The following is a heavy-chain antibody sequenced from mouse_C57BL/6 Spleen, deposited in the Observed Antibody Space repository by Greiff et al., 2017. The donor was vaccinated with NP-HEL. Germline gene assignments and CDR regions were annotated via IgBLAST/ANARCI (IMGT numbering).Heavy chain of an antibody. CDR1: GFTFSSYA. J-gene: IGHJ2*01. Sequence: EVKLMESGEGLVKPGGSLKLSCAASGFTFSSYAMSWVRQTPEKRLEWVAYISSGGDYIYYADTVKGRVTISRDNARNTLYLQMSSLKSEDTAMYYWTREDSLDYFDYWGQGTTLTVSS. V-gene: IGHV5-9-1*02. CDR3: TREDSLDYFDY. CDR2: ISSGGDYI. D-gene: IGHD4-1*01.